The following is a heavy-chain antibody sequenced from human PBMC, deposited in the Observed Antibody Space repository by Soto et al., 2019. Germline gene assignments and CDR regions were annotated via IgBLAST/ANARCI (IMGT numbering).Heavy chain of an antibody. CDR1: GGSISSGGYY. Sequence: QVQLQESGPGLVKPSQTLSLTCTVSGGSISSGGYYWSWIRQHPGKGLEWIGYIYYSGSTYYNPSLKSRVTISVDTSTHQFSLKLSSVTAGETAVYYCARIYCGGDCYLDYWGQGTLVTVSS. CDR2: IYYSGST. V-gene: IGHV4-31*03. CDR3: ARIYCGGDCYLDY. J-gene: IGHJ4*02. D-gene: IGHD2-21*02.